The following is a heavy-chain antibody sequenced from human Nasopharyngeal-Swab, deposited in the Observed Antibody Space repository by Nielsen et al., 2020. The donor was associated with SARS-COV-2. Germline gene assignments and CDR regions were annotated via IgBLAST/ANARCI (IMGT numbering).Heavy chain of an antibody. CDR1: GFTFGSYA. CDR2: ISGSGGGT. V-gene: IGHV3-23*01. Sequence: GASLKISCAASGFTFGSYAMSWVRQAPGKGLEWVSAISGSGGGTYYADSVKGRFTISRDNSKNTLYLQMNSLRAEDTAVYYCAKEGSRTTVITIYWYFDLWGRGTLVTVSS. D-gene: IGHD2/OR15-2a*01. J-gene: IGHJ2*01. CDR3: AKEGSRTTVITIYWYFDL.